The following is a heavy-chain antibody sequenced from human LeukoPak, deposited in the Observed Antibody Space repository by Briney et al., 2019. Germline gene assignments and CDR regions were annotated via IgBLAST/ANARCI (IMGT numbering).Heavy chain of an antibody. V-gene: IGHV4-4*07. CDR1: GGSISGYY. CDR3: ARLITGTTTAFDI. J-gene: IGHJ3*02. D-gene: IGHD1-7*01. Sequence: SETLSLACSVSGGSISGYYWTWIRQPAGKGLEWIGRVYTSGSTHYNPSLKTRLTMSVDTSKNQFSLKLSSVTAADTAVYYCARLITGTTTAFDIWGQGTMVTVSS. CDR2: VYTSGST.